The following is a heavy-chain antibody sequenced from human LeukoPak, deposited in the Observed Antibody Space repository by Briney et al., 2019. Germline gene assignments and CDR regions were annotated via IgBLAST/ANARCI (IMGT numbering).Heavy chain of an antibody. CDR1: GYTFTGYY. CDR2: INPNSGGT. CDR3: ARGQYCNSPSCLPDY. J-gene: IGHJ4*02. V-gene: IGHV1-2*04. Sequence: ASVKVSCKASGYTFTGYYMHWVRQAPGQGLEWMGWINPNSGGTNYAQKFQGWVTMTRDTSISTAYMELSRLRSDDTAVYYCARGQYCNSPSCLPDYSGQGTLVTVSS. D-gene: IGHD2-2*01.